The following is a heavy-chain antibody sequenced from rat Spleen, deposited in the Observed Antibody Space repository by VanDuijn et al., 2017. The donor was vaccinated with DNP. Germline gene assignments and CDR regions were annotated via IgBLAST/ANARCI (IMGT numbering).Heavy chain of an antibody. Sequence: EVRLVESGGGLVQPGRSLKLSCAASGFPFSDYFMAWVRQAPNKGLEGVASISHDGGGTFYGDSVKGRFIISRENAKTTLYLQMNSLRSEDTATYYCASLNWPAPWGQGTSVTVSS. CDR1: GFPFSDYF. CDR3: ASLNWPAP. D-gene: IGHD3-5*01. CDR2: ISHDGGGT. J-gene: IGHJ4*01. V-gene: IGHV5-22*01.